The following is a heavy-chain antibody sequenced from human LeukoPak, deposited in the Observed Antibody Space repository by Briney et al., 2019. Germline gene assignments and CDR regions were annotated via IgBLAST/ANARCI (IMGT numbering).Heavy chain of an antibody. V-gene: IGHV3-33*06. Sequence: PGRSLRLSCAASGFTFSSYGMHWVRQAPGKGLEWVAVIWYDGSNKYYADSVKGRFTISRDNSKNTLYLQMNSLRAEDTAVYYCAKDLGGSGIPPYYYYYYYMGVWGKGTTVTVSS. J-gene: IGHJ6*03. D-gene: IGHD3-10*01. CDR3: AKDLGGSGIPPYYYYYYYMGV. CDR1: GFTFSSYG. CDR2: IWYDGSNK.